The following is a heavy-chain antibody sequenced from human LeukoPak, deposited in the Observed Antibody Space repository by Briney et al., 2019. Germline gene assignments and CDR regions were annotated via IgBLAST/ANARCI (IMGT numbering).Heavy chain of an antibody. CDR3: ARRYYYGSSGYYYMDY. V-gene: IGHV5-51*01. Sequence: GESLKISCKGSGYSFTSYWIGWVRQLPGKGLEWMGIIYPGDSDTRYSPSFQGQVTISADKSISTAYLQWSSLKASDTAMYYCARRYYYGSSGYYYMDYWGQGTLVTVSS. CDR2: IYPGDSDT. J-gene: IGHJ4*02. CDR1: GYSFTSYW. D-gene: IGHD3-22*01.